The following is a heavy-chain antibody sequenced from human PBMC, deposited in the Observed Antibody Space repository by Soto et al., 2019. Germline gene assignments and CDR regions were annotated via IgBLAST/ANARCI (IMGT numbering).Heavy chain of an antibody. J-gene: IGHJ4*02. CDR1: GGSISSYY. Sequence: SETLSLTCTVSGGSISSYYWSWIRQPPGKGLEWIGYIYYSGSTNYNPSLKSRVTISVDTSKNQFSLKLSSVTAADTAVYYCARLKRDGSGSYYKGPFDYWGQGTLVTVSS. V-gene: IGHV4-59*08. CDR2: IYYSGST. D-gene: IGHD3-10*01. CDR3: ARLKRDGSGSYYKGPFDY.